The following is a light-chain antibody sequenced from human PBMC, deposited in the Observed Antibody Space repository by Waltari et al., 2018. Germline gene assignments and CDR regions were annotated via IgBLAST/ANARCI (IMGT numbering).Light chain of an antibody. CDR1: SRDIGGHNY. CDR3: SSYTDSRTGV. Sequence: QSALTQPASVSGSPGQSITIDCARPSRDIGGHNYVAWYQQHPGRDPKLLIYDVDKRPSGISDRFSGSKSGNTASLTISGLQAEDEADYFCSSYTDSRTGVFGGGTKLTVL. V-gene: IGLV2-14*03. CDR2: DVD. J-gene: IGLJ3*02.